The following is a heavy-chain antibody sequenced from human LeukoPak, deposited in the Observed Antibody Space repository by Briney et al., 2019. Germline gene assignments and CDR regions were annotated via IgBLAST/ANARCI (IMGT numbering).Heavy chain of an antibody. CDR3: AKASGRGVVVVAAIQTYFDY. V-gene: IGHV3-23*01. CDR1: GFTFSQYG. J-gene: IGHJ4*02. Sequence: TGGSLRLSCAASGFTFSQYGMSWVRQAPGKGLEWVSAISGSGGSTYYADSVKGRFTISRDNSKNTLYLQMNSLRAEDTAVYYCAKASGRGVVVVAAIQTYFDYWGQGTLVTVSS. CDR2: ISGSGGST. D-gene: IGHD2-15*01.